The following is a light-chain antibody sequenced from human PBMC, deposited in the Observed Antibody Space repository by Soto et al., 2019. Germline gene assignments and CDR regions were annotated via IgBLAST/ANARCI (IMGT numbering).Light chain of an antibody. J-gene: IGLJ2*01. CDR1: SSDVGTYNY. CDR2: DVN. CDR3: CSYAGSSTLV. V-gene: IGLV2-11*01. Sequence: QSALTQPRSVSGSPGQSVTISCTGTSSDVGTYNYVSWYQQHPGKAPKLMIYDVNYRPSGVTDRFSGSKSGNTASLTISGLQAEDEADYYCCSYAGSSTLVFGGGTKLTVL.